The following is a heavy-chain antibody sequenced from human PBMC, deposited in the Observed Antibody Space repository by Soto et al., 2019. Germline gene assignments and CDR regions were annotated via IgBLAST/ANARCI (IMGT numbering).Heavy chain of an antibody. CDR1: GYTFTSYG. CDR2: ISAYNGNT. CDR3: ARDKAHYYYMDV. J-gene: IGHJ6*03. V-gene: IGHV1-18*01. Sequence: ASVKVSCKASGYTFTSYGISWVRQAPGQGLEWMGWISAYNGNTNYAQKLQGRVTMTTDTSTSTAYMKLRSLRSDDTAVYYCARDKAHYYYMDVWGKGTTVTVSS.